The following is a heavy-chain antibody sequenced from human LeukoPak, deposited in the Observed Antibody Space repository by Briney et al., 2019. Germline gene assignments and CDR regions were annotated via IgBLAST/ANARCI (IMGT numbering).Heavy chain of an antibody. D-gene: IGHD3-22*01. V-gene: IGHV3-30*03. Sequence: GRSLRLSCAASGFTFSSYGMHWVRQAPGKGLEWVAVISYDGSNKYYADSVKGRFTISRDNSKNTLYLQMNSLRAEDTAVYYCARDPTRNYYDSSGYYYYYYYMDVWGKGTTVTVSS. CDR2: ISYDGSNK. J-gene: IGHJ6*03. CDR1: GFTFSSYG. CDR3: ARDPTRNYYDSSGYYYYYYYMDV.